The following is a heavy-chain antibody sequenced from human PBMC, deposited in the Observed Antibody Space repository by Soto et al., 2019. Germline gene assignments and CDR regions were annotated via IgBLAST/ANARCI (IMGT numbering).Heavy chain of an antibody. CDR2: ISYDGSNK. CDR3: ASQGFGPYYYYYMDV. Sequence: PGGSLRLSCAASGFTLSSYGMHWVRQAPGKGLEWVAVISYDGSNKYYADSVKGRFTISRDNSKNTLYLQMNSLRAEDTAVYYGASQGFGPYYYYYMDVWGKGTTVTVSS. V-gene: IGHV3-30*03. J-gene: IGHJ6*03. D-gene: IGHD3-10*01. CDR1: GFTLSSYG.